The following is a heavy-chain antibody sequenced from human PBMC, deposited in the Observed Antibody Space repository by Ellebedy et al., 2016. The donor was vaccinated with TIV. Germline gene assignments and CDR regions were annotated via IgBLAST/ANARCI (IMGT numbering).Heavy chain of an antibody. Sequence: GESLKISCVGTGFTLSIHWMTWVRQAPGKGLEWVANIKPDGSEKYYEDSVKGRFTVSRDNAQNSLFLQMNSLRTEDTVVYFCARGHYGMDVWGQGTTVTVAS. CDR1: GFTLSIHW. CDR3: ARGHYGMDV. J-gene: IGHJ6*02. CDR2: IKPDGSEK. V-gene: IGHV3-7*03.